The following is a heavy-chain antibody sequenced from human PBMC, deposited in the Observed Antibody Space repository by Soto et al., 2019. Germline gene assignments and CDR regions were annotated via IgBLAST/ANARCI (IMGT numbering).Heavy chain of an antibody. D-gene: IGHD3-10*01. CDR3: AKEGRSSSNYYYYYMDV. CDR2: ISGSGDST. V-gene: IGHV3-23*01. CDR1: GFTFSNYA. Sequence: GGSLRPSCAASGFTFSNYAMRWVRQAPGKGLEWVSVISGSGDSTYYADSVKGRFTISRDNSKNTLYLQMNSLRAEDTAGYYCAKEGRSSSNYYYYYMDVWGKGTTVTVSS. J-gene: IGHJ6*03.